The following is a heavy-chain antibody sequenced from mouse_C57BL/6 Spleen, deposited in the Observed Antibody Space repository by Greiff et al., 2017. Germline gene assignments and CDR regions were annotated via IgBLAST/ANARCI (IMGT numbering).Heavy chain of an antibody. CDR2: LYPGDGDT. CDR3: EPYYYGSRDYAMDY. CDR1: GYAFSSSW. D-gene: IGHD1-1*01. Sequence: VQLQQSGPELVKPGASVKISCKASGYAFSSSWMNWVKQRPGKGLEWIGRLYPGDGDTNYTGKFKGQATLTADQSSSTAYMQLSGLTSEASAVYFCEPYYYGSRDYAMDYWGQGTSVTVSA. J-gene: IGHJ4*01. V-gene: IGHV1-82*01.